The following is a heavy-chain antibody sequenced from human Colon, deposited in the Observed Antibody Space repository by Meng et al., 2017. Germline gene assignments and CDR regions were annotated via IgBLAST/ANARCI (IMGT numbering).Heavy chain of an antibody. CDR1: SCFSSSSHR. Sequence: VQLQELVPGPLKPSGPLSLPCAGYSCFSSSSHRWTWVRQPPGKGLEWIGEIYHSGNTNYNPSLKSRVTISVDKSRNQFSLKLNSVTAADTAVYFCARRAPLWFGELASFDSWGQGTLVTVSS. V-gene: IGHV4-4*02. D-gene: IGHD3-10*01. CDR3: ARRAPLWFGELASFDS. CDR2: IYHSGNT. J-gene: IGHJ4*02.